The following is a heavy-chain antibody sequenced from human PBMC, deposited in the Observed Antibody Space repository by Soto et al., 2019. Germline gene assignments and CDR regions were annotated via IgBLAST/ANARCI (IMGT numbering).Heavy chain of an antibody. CDR1: GFTVSRGI. Sequence: WGSLSLACAASGFTVSRGILNWVRQVPVKGLGWVASSSIGSCDTWYSDSVNGRFIISRDNAHNSLFLQMHTLIPEATAIYYCGRVAYWGPGTQVTVSS. CDR2: SSIGSCDT. J-gene: IGHJ4*02. V-gene: IGHV3-21*01. CDR3: GRVAY.